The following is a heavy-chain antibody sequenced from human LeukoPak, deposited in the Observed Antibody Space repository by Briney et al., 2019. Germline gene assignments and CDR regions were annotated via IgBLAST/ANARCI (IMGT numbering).Heavy chain of an antibody. Sequence: PGGTLTLSCASSRFSFSNYGMHWVRQAPGKGLEWVAFVYFDGSNQYYEDSVKGRFTISRDNSKDTVDLEMNSLRTEDTAVYYCARDADTSSYYYYPVSRYSYSGMDVWGQGTTVTVSS. D-gene: IGHD3-10*01. CDR1: RFSFSNYG. CDR3: ARDADTSSYYYYPVSRYSYSGMDV. CDR2: VYFDGSNQ. J-gene: IGHJ6*02. V-gene: IGHV3-30*03.